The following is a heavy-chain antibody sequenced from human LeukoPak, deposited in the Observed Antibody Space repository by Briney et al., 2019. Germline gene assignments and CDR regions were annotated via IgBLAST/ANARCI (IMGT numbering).Heavy chain of an antibody. D-gene: IGHD3-22*01. CDR2: ISGSGGST. CDR3: AKDTTYYYDSSGYYNY. CDR1: GFTFSSYA. V-gene: IGHV3-23*01. Sequence: GGSLRLSCAASGFTFSSYATSWVRQAPGKGLEWVSAISGSGGSTYYADSVKGRFTISRDNSKNTLYLQMNSLRAEDTAVYYCAKDTTYYYDSSGYYNYWGQGTLVTVSS. J-gene: IGHJ4*02.